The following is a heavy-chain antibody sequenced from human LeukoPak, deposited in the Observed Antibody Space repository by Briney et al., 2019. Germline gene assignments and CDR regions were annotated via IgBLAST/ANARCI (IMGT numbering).Heavy chain of an antibody. Sequence: SETLSLSCTGSGGSISTSDYLWAWVRQPPGKGLEWIGDFYYNGVTSYSPSLKSRVTISVDTSKNQFSLNLTSVTAADTAVYYCVRRNYVSGRIDPWGQGTLVTVSS. V-gene: IGHV4-39*01. CDR1: GGSISTSDYL. CDR2: FYYNGVT. CDR3: VRRNYVSGRIDP. D-gene: IGHD3-16*01. J-gene: IGHJ5*02.